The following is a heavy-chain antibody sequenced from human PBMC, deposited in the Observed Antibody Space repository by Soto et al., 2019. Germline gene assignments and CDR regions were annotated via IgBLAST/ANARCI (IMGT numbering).Heavy chain of an antibody. CDR2: IYSGGST. J-gene: IGHJ6*02. CDR1: GFTVSSSY. Sequence: EVQLVESGGGLIQPGGSLRLSCAASGFTVSSSYMSWVRQAAGKGLEWVSFIYSGGSTYYAVSVKGRFTISRDNSRNTVYLEMNSLRVEATAVYDCARGSLGGYYYGMDVWGQGTTVTVSS. D-gene: IGHD3-16*01. V-gene: IGHV3-53*01. CDR3: ARGSLGGYYYGMDV.